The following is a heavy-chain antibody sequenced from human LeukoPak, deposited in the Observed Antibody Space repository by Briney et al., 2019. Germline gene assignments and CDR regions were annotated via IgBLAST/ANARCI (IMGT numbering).Heavy chain of an antibody. CDR1: GYTFTSYG. CDR2: ISAYNGNT. Sequence: ASVKVSCKASGYTFTSYGVSWVRQAPGQGLEWMGWISAYNGNTNYAQKLQGRVTMTTDTSTSTAYMELRSLRSEDTAVYYCATDLWAVAGTWFDYWGQGTLVTVSS. D-gene: IGHD6-19*01. CDR3: ATDLWAVAGTWFDY. V-gene: IGHV1-18*01. J-gene: IGHJ4*02.